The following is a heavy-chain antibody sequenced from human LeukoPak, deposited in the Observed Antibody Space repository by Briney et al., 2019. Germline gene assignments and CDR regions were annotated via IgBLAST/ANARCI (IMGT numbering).Heavy chain of an antibody. Sequence: PSETLSLTCTVSGDSISSYYWSWIRQPPGKGLEWIGYIYYSGSTNYNPSLKSRVTISVDTSKNQFSLKLSSVTAADTAVYYCVRHYSYSSGWYDYWGQGTLVTVSS. CDR2: IYYSGST. D-gene: IGHD6-19*01. CDR1: GDSISSYY. J-gene: IGHJ4*02. V-gene: IGHV4-59*01. CDR3: VRHYSYSSGWYDY.